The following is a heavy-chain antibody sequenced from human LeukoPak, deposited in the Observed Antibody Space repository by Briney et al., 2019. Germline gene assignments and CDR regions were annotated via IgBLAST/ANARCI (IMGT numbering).Heavy chain of an antibody. V-gene: IGHV1-69*04. J-gene: IGHJ4*02. Sequence: SVKVSCKASGGTFSSYAISWVRQAPGQGLEWMGRIIPILGIANYAQKFQGRVTITTDESTSTAYMELSSLRSEDTAVYYCARLAAADLGFDYWGQGTLVTVSS. D-gene: IGHD6-25*01. CDR1: GGTFSSYA. CDR2: IIPILGIA. CDR3: ARLAAADLGFDY.